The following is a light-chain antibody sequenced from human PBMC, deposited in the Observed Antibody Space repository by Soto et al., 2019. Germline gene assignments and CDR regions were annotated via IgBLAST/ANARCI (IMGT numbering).Light chain of an antibody. CDR1: QNVARNY. CDR3: QQYPTSPLA. CDR2: DAS. J-gene: IGKJ4*01. V-gene: IGKV3-20*01. Sequence: EMVLTQSPGTLSLSPVEIATLSFMASQNVARNYLAWFQQRPGQAPRLLIYDASTRATGIPDRFSGSGSGTDFTLTISRLEPEDFAVYFCQQYPTSPLAFGGGTKVDIK.